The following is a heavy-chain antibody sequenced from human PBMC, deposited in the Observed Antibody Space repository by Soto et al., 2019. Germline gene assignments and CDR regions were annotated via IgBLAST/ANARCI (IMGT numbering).Heavy chain of an antibody. D-gene: IGHD2-15*01. CDR1: GFAFNNYA. J-gene: IGHJ4*02. Sequence: GGSLRLSCAASGFAFNNYAMSWVRQAPGKGLEWVSGITESGAGTYYADSVKGRFTISRDNSKNTLSLQMSSLRVEDTAVYYCAKDYRYCSGTTCSDGPKEATMFDYWGQGTLVTVSS. V-gene: IGHV3-23*01. CDR3: AKDYRYCSGTTCSDGPKEATMFDY. CDR2: ITESGAGT.